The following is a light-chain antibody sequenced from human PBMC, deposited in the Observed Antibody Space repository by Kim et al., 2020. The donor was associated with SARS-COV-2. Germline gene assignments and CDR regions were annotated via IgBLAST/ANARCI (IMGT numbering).Light chain of an antibody. J-gene: IGLJ3*02. V-gene: IGLV3-19*01. CDR1: SLRSYS. Sequence: SSELTQDPAVSVALGQTVRITCQGDSLRSYSAGWYQQKPGQAPVLVIYGKNNRPSGIPDRFSGSSSGNTVSLTITGAQAEDEADYYCNSRDNSGDHLVFGGGTKLTVL. CDR3: NSRDNSGDHLV. CDR2: GKN.